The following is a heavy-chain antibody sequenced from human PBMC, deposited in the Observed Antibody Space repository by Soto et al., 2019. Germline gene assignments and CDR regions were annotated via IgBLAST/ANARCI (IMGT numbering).Heavy chain of an antibody. D-gene: IGHD1-26*01. V-gene: IGHV4-59*01. J-gene: IGHJ5*02. Sequence: KTSETLSLTCTVPVGSISSYHWSWIRQSPGKGLEWIGYVFYTGSTKYNPALKRRVTISVDTSKNQFSLKLSSASAADTGLYYCARSYSGTFYGYDTWGQGILVTVSS. CDR1: VGSISSYH. CDR2: VFYTGST. CDR3: ARSYSGTFYGYDT.